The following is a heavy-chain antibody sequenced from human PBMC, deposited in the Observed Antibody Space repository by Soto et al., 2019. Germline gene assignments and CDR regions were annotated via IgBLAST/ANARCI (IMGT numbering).Heavy chain of an antibody. Sequence: QITLKESGPTLVKPTQTLTLTCTFSGFSLSTCGVGVGWIRQPPGKALEWLALIYWNDDKRYSPSLKSRLTKTKDTSKNQVVLTMTTMDPVDTATYYCAHRRSALWFGELSLDYWGQGTLVTVSS. CDR3: AHRRSALWFGELSLDY. J-gene: IGHJ4*02. V-gene: IGHV2-5*01. CDR1: GFSLSTCGVG. CDR2: IYWNDDK. D-gene: IGHD3-10*01.